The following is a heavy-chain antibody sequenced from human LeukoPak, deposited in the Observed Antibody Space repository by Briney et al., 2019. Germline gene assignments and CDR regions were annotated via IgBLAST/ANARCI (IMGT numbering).Heavy chain of an antibody. Sequence: PGGSLRLSCAASGXTVSSDYMSWVRQAPGKGLEWVSTIYSDGITNYSDSVKGRFTISRDNAKNSLYLQMNSLRAEDTAVYYCARDEFYYYYAMDVWGQGTTVTVSS. CDR3: ARDEFYYYYAMDV. J-gene: IGHJ6*02. V-gene: IGHV3-66*01. CDR1: GXTVSSDY. CDR2: IYSDGIT.